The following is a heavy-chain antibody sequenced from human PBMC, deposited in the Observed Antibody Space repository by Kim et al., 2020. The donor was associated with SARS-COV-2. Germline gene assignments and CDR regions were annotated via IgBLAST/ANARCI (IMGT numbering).Heavy chain of an antibody. V-gene: IGHV3-9*01. CDR3: AKGATYYYDSSGLYYFDY. J-gene: IGHJ4*02. Sequence: GGSLRLSCAASGFTFDDYAMHWVRQAPGKGLEWVSGISWNSGSIGYADSVKGRFTISRDNAKNSLYLQMNSLRAEDTALYYCAKGATYYYDSSGLYYFDYWGQRTLVSVSP. CDR2: ISWNSGSI. CDR1: GFTFDDYA. D-gene: IGHD3-22*01.